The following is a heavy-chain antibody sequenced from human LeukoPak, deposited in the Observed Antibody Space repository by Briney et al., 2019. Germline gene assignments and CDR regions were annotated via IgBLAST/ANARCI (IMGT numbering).Heavy chain of an antibody. D-gene: IGHD3-16*01. Sequence: GGSLRLSCSASGFTISSYWLHCVRQAPGKGLVWVSRINPAGSVTNHADSVRGRFTISRDTATNTLYLEMNSLRAEDTAVYYCSRDFVGAEDYWGQGTLVTVSS. V-gene: IGHV3-74*01. CDR1: GFTISSYW. CDR2: INPAGSVT. J-gene: IGHJ4*02. CDR3: SRDFVGAEDY.